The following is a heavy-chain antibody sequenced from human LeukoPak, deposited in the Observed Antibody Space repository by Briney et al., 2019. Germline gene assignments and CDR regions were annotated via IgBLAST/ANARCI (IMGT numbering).Heavy chain of an antibody. CDR3: ARQGSSYYYYYYYMDV. D-gene: IGHD6-6*01. CDR2: IYYSGST. Sequence: PSETLSLTCTVSGGSISSSSYYWGWIRQPPGKGLEWIGSIYYSGSTYYNPSLKSRVTISVDTSKNQFSLKLSSVTAADTAVYYCARQGSSYYYYYYYMDVWGKGTTVTVSS. V-gene: IGHV4-39*01. CDR1: GGSISSSSYY. J-gene: IGHJ6*03.